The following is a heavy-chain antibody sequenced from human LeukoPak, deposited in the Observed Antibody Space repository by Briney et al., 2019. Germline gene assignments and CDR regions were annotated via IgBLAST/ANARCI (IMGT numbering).Heavy chain of an antibody. CDR1: GFTFSSHA. Sequence: GGSLRLSCAASGFTFSSHAVSWVRQAPGKGLEWVSAITSGSGSNVYYTDSLKGRFTISRDNSKNTLYLQMNSLRAEDTAVYYCARHGSWSFDYWGQGTLVTVSA. D-gene: IGHD6-13*01. CDR3: ARHGSWSFDY. CDR2: ITSGSGSNV. J-gene: IGHJ4*02. V-gene: IGHV3-23*01.